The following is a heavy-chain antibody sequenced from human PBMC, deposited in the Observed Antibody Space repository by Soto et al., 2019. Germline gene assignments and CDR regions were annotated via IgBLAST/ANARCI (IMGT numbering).Heavy chain of an antibody. CDR3: AKDSDYGGSPIDY. V-gene: IGHV3-23*01. J-gene: IGHJ4*02. D-gene: IGHD4-17*01. CDR2: ISGSGGST. Sequence: GGSLRLSCAASGFTFSSYAMSWVRQAPGKGLEWGSAISGSGGSTYYADSVKGRFTISRDNSKNTLYLQMNSLRAEDTAVYYCAKDSDYGGSPIDYWGQGTLVTVSS. CDR1: GFTFSSYA.